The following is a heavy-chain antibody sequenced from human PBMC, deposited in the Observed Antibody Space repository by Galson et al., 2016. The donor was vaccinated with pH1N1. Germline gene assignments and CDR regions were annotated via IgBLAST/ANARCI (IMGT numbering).Heavy chain of an antibody. CDR2: IKQDGSEK. J-gene: IGHJ4*02. V-gene: IGHV3-7*01. Sequence: SLRLSCAASGFTFSSYWMSWVRQAPGKGLEWVANIKQDGSEKYYVDSLKGRFTIPRDNAKNSLYLQMNSLRAEDTAVYYCARGFRDSSGYYFSDYWGQGTLVTVSS. CDR3: ARGFRDSSGYYFSDY. D-gene: IGHD3-22*01. CDR1: GFTFSSYW.